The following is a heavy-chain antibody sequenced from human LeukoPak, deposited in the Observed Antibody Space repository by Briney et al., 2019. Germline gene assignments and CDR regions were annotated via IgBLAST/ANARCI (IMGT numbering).Heavy chain of an antibody. CDR2: IYHSGST. D-gene: IGHD6-19*01. V-gene: IGHV4-61*08. CDR3: ASRAYSSGDGAVDI. J-gene: IGHJ3*02. Sequence: SETLSLTCTVSGGSISSGGYYWSWIRQPPGKGLEWIGYIYHSGSTYYNPSLKSRVTISVDTSKNQFSLKLSSVTAADTAVYYCASRAYSSGDGAVDIWGQGTMVTVSS. CDR1: GGSISSGGYY.